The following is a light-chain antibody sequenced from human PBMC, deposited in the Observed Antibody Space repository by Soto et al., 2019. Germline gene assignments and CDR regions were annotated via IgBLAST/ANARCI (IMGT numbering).Light chain of an antibody. V-gene: IGKV3-20*01. CDR1: QSVTYDQ. CDR2: GAS. CDR3: QQYGSSPLT. J-gene: IGKJ4*01. Sequence: PGERATLSCRASQSVTYDQLAWYRQTPGQAPRLLIYGASSRAAGIPDRFSGSGSGTDFTLTISRLEPEDFAVYYCQQYGSSPLTFGGGTKVDIK.